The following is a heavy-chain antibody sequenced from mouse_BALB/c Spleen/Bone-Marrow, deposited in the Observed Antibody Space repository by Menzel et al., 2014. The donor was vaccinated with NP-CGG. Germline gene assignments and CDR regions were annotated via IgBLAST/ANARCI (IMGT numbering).Heavy chain of an antibody. Sequence: VQRVESGPGLVAPPQSLSITCTVSGFSLTSYGVHWVRQPPGKGLEWLGVIWAGGSTNYNSALMSRLSISKDNSKSQVFLKMNSLQTDDTAMYYCAREPSTMITTGFAYWGQGTLVTVSA. D-gene: IGHD2-4*01. CDR2: IWAGGST. J-gene: IGHJ3*01. V-gene: IGHV2-9*02. CDR3: AREPSTMITTGFAY. CDR1: GFSLTSYG.